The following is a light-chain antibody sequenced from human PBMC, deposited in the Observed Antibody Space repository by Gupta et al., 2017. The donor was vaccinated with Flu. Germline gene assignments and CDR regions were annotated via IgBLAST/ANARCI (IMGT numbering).Light chain of an antibody. J-gene: IGLJ1*01. CDR2: GNR. V-gene: IGLV1-40*01. Sequence: QSVLTQPPSVSGAPGQRVTISCTGSSSNIGAGSDVHWYQQLPGTAPNLLIYGNRNRPSGVPDRFSGSKSGTSASLAITGLQDEDEADYYCQSYDSSRSGARVFGTGTKLTVL. CDR3: QSYDSSRSGARV. CDR1: SSNIGAGSD.